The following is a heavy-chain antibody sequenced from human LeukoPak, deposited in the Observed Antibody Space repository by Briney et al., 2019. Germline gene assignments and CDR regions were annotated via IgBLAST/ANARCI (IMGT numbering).Heavy chain of an antibody. D-gene: IGHD3-9*01. CDR3: AKGQEVDDWVFDS. CDR1: GFTFSSIA. CDR2: IRSNGDTA. Sequence: GGSLRLSCTASGFTFSSIALTCLRQAPGKGLECVSTIRSNGDTAYNADSVKGRFTISRDNSKNTVYLQMNSLRVEDTAIYYCAKGQEVDDWVFDSWGQGTLVTVSS. J-gene: IGHJ4*02. V-gene: IGHV3-23*01.